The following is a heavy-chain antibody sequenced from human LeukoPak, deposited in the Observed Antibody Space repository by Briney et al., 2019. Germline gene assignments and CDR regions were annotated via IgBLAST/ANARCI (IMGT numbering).Heavy chain of an antibody. CDR2: TYYRSKWYN. Sequence: SQTLSLTCAISGDSVSSNSAAWTWIRQFPSRGLEWLGRTYYRSKWYNEYALSVRSRITINPDTAKNHFSLQLNSVTPEDTAVYYCARQQAGAFDIWGQGTMVTVSS. CDR1: GDSVSSNSAA. J-gene: IGHJ3*02. V-gene: IGHV6-1*01. CDR3: ARQQAGAFDI.